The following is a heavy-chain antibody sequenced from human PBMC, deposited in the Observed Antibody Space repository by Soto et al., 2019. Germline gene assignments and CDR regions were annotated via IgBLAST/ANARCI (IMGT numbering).Heavy chain of an antibody. CDR3: VRDYYDTSGYPNTFDM. Sequence: PGGSLRLSCAASGFTLSRHTMNWVRQAPGKGLEWVSFIGSRTSDIYYADSVKGRFTISRDNAKNSLYLDPTRLRAEDTAVYFCVRDYYDTSGYPNTFDMWGQGTMVT. J-gene: IGHJ3*02. V-gene: IGHV3-21*01. CDR1: GFTLSRHT. CDR2: IGSRTSDI. D-gene: IGHD3-22*01.